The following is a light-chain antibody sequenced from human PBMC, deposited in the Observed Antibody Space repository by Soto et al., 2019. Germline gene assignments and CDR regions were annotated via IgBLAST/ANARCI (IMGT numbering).Light chain of an antibody. CDR2: DTS. Sequence: QAVVTQEPSLTVSPGGTVTLTCGSSTGAVTSGHYPYWFQQKPGQAPRTLIYDTSNKPSWTPARFSGSLLGGKAALTLSGAQPEDEAEYYCLLSYSGARGVFGTGTKLTVL. CDR3: LLSYSGARGV. V-gene: IGLV7-46*01. J-gene: IGLJ1*01. CDR1: TGAVTSGHY.